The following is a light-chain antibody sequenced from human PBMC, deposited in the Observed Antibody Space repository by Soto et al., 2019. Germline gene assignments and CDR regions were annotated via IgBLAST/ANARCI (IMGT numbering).Light chain of an antibody. CDR3: QQYGGSPPYT. CDR1: QSVSSSY. J-gene: IGKJ2*01. V-gene: IGKV3-20*01. CDR2: GAS. Sequence: EIVLTQSPGTLSLSPGERATLSCRASQSVSSSYLAWYQQKPGQPPRLLIYGASSRATGIPDRFSGSGSGTDFTHTISRLEPEDFAVYYCQQYGGSPPYTFGQGTKLEIK.